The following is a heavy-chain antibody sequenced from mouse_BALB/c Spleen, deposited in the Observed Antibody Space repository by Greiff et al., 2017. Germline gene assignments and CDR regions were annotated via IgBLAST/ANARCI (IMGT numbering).Heavy chain of an antibody. CDR2: INPYNDGT. CDR1: GYTFTSYV. CDR3: ARCSMITTGTWFAY. D-gene: IGHD2-4*01. Sequence: EVQLQQSGPELVKPGASVKMSCKASGYTFTSYVMHWVKQKPGQGLEWIGYINPYNDGTKYNEKFKGKATLTSDKSSSTAYMELSSLTSEDSAVYYCARCSMITTGTWFAYWGQGTLVTVSA. V-gene: IGHV1-14*01. J-gene: IGHJ3*01.